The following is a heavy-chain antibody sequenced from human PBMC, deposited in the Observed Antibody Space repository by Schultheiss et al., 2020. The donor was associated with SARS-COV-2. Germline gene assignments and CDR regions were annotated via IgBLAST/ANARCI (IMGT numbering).Heavy chain of an antibody. CDR3: ARDKYYDSSGYYDDYFDY. CDR2: ISSSGSTI. D-gene: IGHD3-22*01. J-gene: IGHJ4*02. CDR1: GFTFSDYY. Sequence: GGSLRLSCAASGFTFSDYYMSWIRQAPGKGLEWVSYISSSGSTIYYADSVKGRFTISRDNAKNSLYLQMNSLRAEDTAVYYCARDKYYDSSGYYDDYFDYWGQGTLVTVSS. V-gene: IGHV3-11*04.